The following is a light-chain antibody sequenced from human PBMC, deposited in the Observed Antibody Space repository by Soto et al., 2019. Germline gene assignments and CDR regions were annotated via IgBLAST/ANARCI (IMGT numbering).Light chain of an antibody. CDR3: QSYDSSLSGSYV. CDR2: GNN. Sequence: QTVVTQPPSVSGAPGQRVTISCTGSGSNIGAGYDVHWYQRLPGTAPKVLIYGNNNRPSGVPDRFSGSKSGTSASLAITGLQAEDEADYYCQSYDSSLSGSYVFGTGTQLTVL. V-gene: IGLV1-40*01. CDR1: GSNIGAGYD. J-gene: IGLJ1*01.